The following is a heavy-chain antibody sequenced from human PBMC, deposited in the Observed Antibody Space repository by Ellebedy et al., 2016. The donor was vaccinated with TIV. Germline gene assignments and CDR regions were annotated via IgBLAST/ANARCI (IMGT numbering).Heavy chain of an antibody. J-gene: IGHJ3*01. D-gene: IGHD3-22*01. CDR2: ITSSGSTM. V-gene: IGHV3-48*03. Sequence: PGGSLRLSCTASGFIFGDNSMSWVRQAPGKGLEWISYITSSGSTMYYADSVKGRFTTSRDNVKNSLYLQMNSLRAEDTAVYYCARPLYDSGGYPNWGQGTMVTVSA. CDR3: ARPLYDSGGYPN. CDR1: GFIFGDNS.